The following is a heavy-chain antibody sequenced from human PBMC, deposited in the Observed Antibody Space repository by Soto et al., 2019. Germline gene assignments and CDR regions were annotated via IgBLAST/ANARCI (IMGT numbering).Heavy chain of an antibody. V-gene: IGHV3-30*18. Sequence: GGSLRLSCSASGFTFSSYGMHWVRQAPGKGLEWVAVISYDGSNKYYADSVKGRFTITRDTSNNTLYLQTTSLRAEDTAVYYCAKAVRFLEWLPEYWGQGTLVTVSS. D-gene: IGHD3-3*01. J-gene: IGHJ4*02. CDR3: AKAVRFLEWLPEY. CDR1: GFTFSSYG. CDR2: ISYDGSNK.